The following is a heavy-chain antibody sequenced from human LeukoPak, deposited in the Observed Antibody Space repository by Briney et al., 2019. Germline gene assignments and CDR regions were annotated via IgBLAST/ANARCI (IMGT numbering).Heavy chain of an antibody. J-gene: IGHJ4*02. V-gene: IGHV4-39*01. Sequence: PSETLSLTCTVSGASIRSGRNYWGWIRQSPGKGLEWIGSIGSSSYNPSLQSRVSISVDTSKNHISLKVFSLTAADTALYYCARHVSGSAMMHYFDYWGQGNLVTVSS. CDR1: GASIRSGRNY. D-gene: IGHD5-18*01. CDR3: ARHVSGSAMMHYFDY. CDR2: IGSS.